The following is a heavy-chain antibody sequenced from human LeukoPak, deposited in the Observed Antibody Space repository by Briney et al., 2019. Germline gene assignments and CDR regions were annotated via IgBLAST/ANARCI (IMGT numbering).Heavy chain of an antibody. CDR1: GFTFSSYA. J-gene: IGHJ4*02. Sequence: GGSLRLSCAASGFTFSSYAMRWVRQSPGKGLEWVSLIGGSGLTAYYADSVKGRFTISRDNSKNTLYLQMNSLRAEDTAVYYCARGYESGEWGQGTLVTVSS. CDR2: IGGSGLTA. CDR3: ARGYESGE. V-gene: IGHV3-23*01. D-gene: IGHD5-12*01.